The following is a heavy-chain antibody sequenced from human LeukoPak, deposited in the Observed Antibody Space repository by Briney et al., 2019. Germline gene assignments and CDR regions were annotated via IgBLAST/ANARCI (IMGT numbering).Heavy chain of an antibody. J-gene: IGHJ6*02. V-gene: IGHV3-66*01. CDR2: IYSGGST. CDR1: GFTVSSNY. Sequence: GGSLKLSCAASGFTVSSNYMSWVRQAPGKGLEWVSVIYSGGSTYYADSVKGRFTISRDNSKNTLYLQMNSLRAEDTAVYYCARAAANYGMDVWGQGTTVTVSS. CDR3: ARAAANYGMDV. D-gene: IGHD6-25*01.